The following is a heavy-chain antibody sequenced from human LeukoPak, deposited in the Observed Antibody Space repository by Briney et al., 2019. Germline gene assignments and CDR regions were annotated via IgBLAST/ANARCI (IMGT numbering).Heavy chain of an antibody. Sequence: GGSLRLSCLASGFSFSNYGTHWVRQAPGKGLEWVTFMQYDGSDKFYADSVKGRFTISRDNSKNTVYLQMNNLRAEDTAVYYCARDQGLLWFGELLSYFDYWGQGTLVTVSS. CDR2: MQYDGSDK. D-gene: IGHD3-10*01. CDR1: GFSFSNYG. CDR3: ARDQGLLWFGELLSYFDY. J-gene: IGHJ4*02. V-gene: IGHV3-30*02.